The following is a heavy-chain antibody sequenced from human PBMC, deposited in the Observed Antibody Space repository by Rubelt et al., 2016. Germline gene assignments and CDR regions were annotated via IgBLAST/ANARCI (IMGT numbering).Heavy chain of an antibody. J-gene: IGHJ4*02. CDR1: GGTFSSYA. CDR2: IIPILGIA. V-gene: IGHV1-69*04. Sequence: VQSGAEVKKPGSSVKVSCKASGGTFSSYAISWVRQAPGQGLEWMGRIIPILGIANYAQKFQGRVTITADKSTSTAYMELSSLRSEDTAVYYCARDPGPERNVDIVATISYGGQGTLVTVSS. D-gene: IGHD5-12*01. CDR3: ARDPGPERNVDIVATISY.